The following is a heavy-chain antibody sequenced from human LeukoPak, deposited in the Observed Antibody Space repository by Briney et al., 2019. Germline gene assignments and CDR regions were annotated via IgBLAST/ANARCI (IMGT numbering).Heavy chain of an antibody. D-gene: IGHD2-15*01. CDR3: ARASWISTAAAVC. CDR1: GFSFTNYA. CDR2: MKGGGET. Sequence: GGSLRLSCAASGFSFTNYAMSWVRQAPARGPDWLSSMKGGGETFYADSVKGRFTLSRAISRNTVYLQLNNLRVEDTATYYCARASWISTAAAVCWGQGTQVTVSS. J-gene: IGHJ4*02. V-gene: IGHV3-23*01.